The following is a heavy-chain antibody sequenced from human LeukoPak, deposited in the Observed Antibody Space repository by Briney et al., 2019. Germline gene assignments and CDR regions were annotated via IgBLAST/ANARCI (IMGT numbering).Heavy chain of an antibody. D-gene: IGHD6-6*01. CDR3: ASTIAGREY. V-gene: IGHV3-74*01. CDR2: INSDGSTT. J-gene: IGHJ4*02. CDR1: GVSFSSYW. Sequence: GGSLRLFCVGSGVSFSSYWMHWVRQAPGKGLVWVARINSDGSTTSYADSVKGRFTISRDNAKNSLYLQMNSLTAGDTAVYYCASTIAGREYWGQGTLVTVSS.